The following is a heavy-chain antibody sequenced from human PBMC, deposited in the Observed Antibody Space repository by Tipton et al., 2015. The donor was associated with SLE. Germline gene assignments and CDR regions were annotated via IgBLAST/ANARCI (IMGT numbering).Heavy chain of an antibody. CDR2: INHSGST. J-gene: IGHJ2*01. CDR1: GGSFSGYY. D-gene: IGHD6-19*01. CDR3: ARRTVGYFDL. Sequence: TLSLTCAVYGGSFSGYYWSWIRQPPGKGLEWIGEINHSGSTTYNPSLKSRVTISVDTSKNQFSLKLSSVTAADTAVYYCARRTVGYFDLWGRGTLVTVSS. V-gene: IGHV4-34*01.